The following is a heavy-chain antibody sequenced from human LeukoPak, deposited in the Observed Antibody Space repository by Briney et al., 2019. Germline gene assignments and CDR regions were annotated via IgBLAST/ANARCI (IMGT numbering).Heavy chain of an antibody. D-gene: IGHD3-3*01. Sequence: GGSLRLSCAVSGFTFSSDWMIWVRQAPGKGLEWVSGISGSGDSTYYADSVKGRFTISRDNSKNTLYLQMNSLRAEDTAVYYCAKESKYYDFWSGYYEHNNAFDIWGQGTMVTVSS. J-gene: IGHJ3*02. CDR1: GFTFSSDW. CDR2: ISGSGDST. CDR3: AKESKYYDFWSGYYEHNNAFDI. V-gene: IGHV3-23*01.